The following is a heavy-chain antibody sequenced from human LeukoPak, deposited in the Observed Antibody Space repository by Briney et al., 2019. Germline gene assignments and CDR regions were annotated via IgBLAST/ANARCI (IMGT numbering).Heavy chain of an antibody. Sequence: GGSLRLSCAASGFTVSSNYMSWVGQAPGKGLEGVSVIYSGGSTYYADSVKGRFTISRDNSKNTLYLQMNSLRAEDTAVYYCARDQQLLDAFDIWGQGTMVTVSS. J-gene: IGHJ3*02. CDR1: GFTVSSNY. D-gene: IGHD6-13*01. CDR2: IYSGGST. V-gene: IGHV3-53*01. CDR3: ARDQQLLDAFDI.